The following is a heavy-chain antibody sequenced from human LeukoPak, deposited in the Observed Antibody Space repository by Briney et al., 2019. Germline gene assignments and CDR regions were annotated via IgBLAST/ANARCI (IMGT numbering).Heavy chain of an antibody. V-gene: IGHV4-59*08. J-gene: IGHJ5*02. D-gene: IGHD3-22*01. CDR2: IYYSGST. CDR1: GGSISSYY. CDR3: ARRISSGGVDP. Sequence: SETLSLTCTVSGGSISSYYWSWIRQPPGKGLEWIGYIYYSGSTNYNPSLKSRVTISVDTSKNQFSLKLSSVTAADTAVYYCARRISSGGVDPWGQGTLVTVSS.